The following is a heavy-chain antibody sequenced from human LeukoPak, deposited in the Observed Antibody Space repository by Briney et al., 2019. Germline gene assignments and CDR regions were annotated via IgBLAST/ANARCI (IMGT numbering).Heavy chain of an antibody. V-gene: IGHV3-66*01. Sequence: PWGSLRLSCAASGFTFSSYAMSWVRQAPGKGLEWVSIIYSGGTTSYADSVKGRFTISRDSSKNTVYLQMNSLRAEDTAVYYCARDGPLLMYHSWGQGTLVTVSS. D-gene: IGHD1-26*01. CDR3: ARDGPLLMYHS. CDR2: IYSGGTT. CDR1: GFTFSSYA. J-gene: IGHJ4*02.